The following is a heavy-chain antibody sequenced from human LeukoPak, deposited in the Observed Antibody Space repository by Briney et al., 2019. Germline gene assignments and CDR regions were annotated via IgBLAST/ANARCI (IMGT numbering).Heavy chain of an antibody. J-gene: IGHJ3*02. V-gene: IGHV3-23*01. CDR1: GFSFRDNA. CDR2: ISASGGSA. Sequence: GGSLRLSCAASGFSFRDNAMSWVRQAPGKGLEWVSSISASGGSAFYADSVEGRFTVSRDSSKNTLYLEMNSLRAEDTAVYYCAKSESSSYYDAFDMWGQGTMVTVSS. CDR3: AKSESSSYYDAFDM. D-gene: IGHD6-13*01.